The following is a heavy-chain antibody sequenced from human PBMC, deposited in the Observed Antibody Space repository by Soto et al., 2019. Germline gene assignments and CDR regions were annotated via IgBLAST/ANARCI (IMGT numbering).Heavy chain of an antibody. Sequence: QVQLVQSGAAVKKPGSSVKVSCKASGGTFSSYAISWVRQAPGQGLEWMGGIIPIFGTANYAQKFQGRVTITADESTSTAYMELSSLRSEDTAVYYCARGVGRITMVRGVIIYFDYWGQGTLVTVSS. CDR1: GGTFSSYA. CDR2: IIPIFGTA. V-gene: IGHV1-69*01. J-gene: IGHJ4*02. CDR3: ARGVGRITMVRGVIIYFDY. D-gene: IGHD3-10*01.